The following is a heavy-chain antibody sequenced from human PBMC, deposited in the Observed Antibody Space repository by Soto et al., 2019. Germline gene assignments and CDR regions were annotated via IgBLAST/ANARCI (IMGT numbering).Heavy chain of an antibody. CDR2: IKQDGSEK. Sequence: SGGSLRLSCAASGFMFSMYWMNWVRQVPGKGLEWVANIKQDGSEKRYVDSVKGRFTISRDNAKNSLYLEINSLRAEDTAVYYCARDQISNWSGPFDYWGQGTLVTVS. D-gene: IGHD6-13*01. CDR1: GFMFSMYW. CDR3: ARDQISNWSGPFDY. V-gene: IGHV3-7*03. J-gene: IGHJ4*02.